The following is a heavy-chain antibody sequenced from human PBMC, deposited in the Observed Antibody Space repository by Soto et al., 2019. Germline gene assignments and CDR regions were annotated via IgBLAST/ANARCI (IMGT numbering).Heavy chain of an antibody. J-gene: IGHJ5*02. CDR2: IYYSGST. CDR3: ARVSSTVTIFPSPPIGWFDP. V-gene: IGHV4-31*03. Sequence: QVQLQESGPGLVKPSQTLSLTCTVSGGSISSGGYYWSWIRQHPGKGLEWIGYIYYSGSTYYNPSLKSRVTISVDTSKNQFSLKLSSVTAADTAVYYCARVSSTVTIFPSPPIGWFDPWGQGTLVTVSS. CDR1: GGSISSGGYY. D-gene: IGHD4-4*01.